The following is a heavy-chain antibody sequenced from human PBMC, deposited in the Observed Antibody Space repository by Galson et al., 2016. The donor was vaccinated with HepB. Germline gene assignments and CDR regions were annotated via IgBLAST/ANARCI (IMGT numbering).Heavy chain of an antibody. CDR1: GYSFTTYW. Sequence: QSGAEVKKPGESLRISCKGSGYSFTTYWISWVRQMPGKGLEWMGKIEPSDSYTNYNPSLQGHVTISANNSISTAYLQWNSLKATDPALYYCASHVRWTSTPCDPLEGFNFWGQGTLVTVSS. CDR3: ASHVRWTSTPCDPLEGFNF. CDR2: IEPSDSYT. J-gene: IGHJ4*02. V-gene: IGHV5-10-1*01. D-gene: IGHD2-2*01.